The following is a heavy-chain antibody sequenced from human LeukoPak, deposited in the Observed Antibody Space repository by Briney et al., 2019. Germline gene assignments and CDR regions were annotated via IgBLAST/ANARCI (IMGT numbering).Heavy chain of an antibody. CDR1: GITLSNYG. D-gene: IGHD3-22*01. Sequence: PGGSLRLSCAVSGITLSNYGMSWVRQAPGKGLERVAGISGSGGRTSYADSVKGRFTISRDNPKNTLYLQMNSLGAEDTAVYFCARRGVVIRVILVGFHKEAYYFDSWGQGALVTVSS. CDR3: ARRGVVIRVILVGFHKEAYYFDS. CDR2: ISGSGGRT. V-gene: IGHV3-23*01. J-gene: IGHJ4*02.